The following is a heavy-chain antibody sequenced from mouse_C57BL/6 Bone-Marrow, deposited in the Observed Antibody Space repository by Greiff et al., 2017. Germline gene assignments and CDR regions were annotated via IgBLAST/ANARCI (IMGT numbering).Heavy chain of an antibody. CDR2: IYPGNSDT. CDR3: TRRGIYYYGRRYFDV. J-gene: IGHJ1*03. D-gene: IGHD1-1*01. CDR1: GYTFTSYW. V-gene: IGHV1-5*01. Sequence: VQLQQSGTVLARPGASVKMSCKTSGYTFTSYWMHWVKQRPGQGLEWIGAIYPGNSDTSYNQKFKGKVKLTAVTSASTAYMELSSLTNEDSAVYYCTRRGIYYYGRRYFDVWGTGTTVTVSS.